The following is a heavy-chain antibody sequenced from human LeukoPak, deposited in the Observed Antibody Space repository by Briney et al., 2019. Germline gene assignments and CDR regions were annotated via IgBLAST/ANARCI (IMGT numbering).Heavy chain of an antibody. CDR2: ISAYNGNT. Sequence: GASVKVSCKASGYTFTSYGISWVRQAPGQGLEWMGWISAYNGNTNYAQKLQGRVTMTTDTSTSTAYMELRSLRSDDTAVYYCARDWYCSGGSCVDVFDIWGQGTMVTVSS. D-gene: IGHD2-15*01. J-gene: IGHJ3*02. V-gene: IGHV1-18*01. CDR1: GYTFTSYG. CDR3: ARDWYCSGGSCVDVFDI.